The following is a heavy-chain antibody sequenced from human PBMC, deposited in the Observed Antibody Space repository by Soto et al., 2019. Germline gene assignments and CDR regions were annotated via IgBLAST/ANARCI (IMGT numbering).Heavy chain of an antibody. Sequence: QVQLVESGGGEVQPGRSLRLSCAASGFTFSSNAMYWVRQAPGKGLEWVALISYDGSNKYYADSVKGRFTISRDNSKNTLYLQMNSLRAEDTAVYYCARKRGGYYYYGMDVWGQGTTVTVSS. J-gene: IGHJ6*02. CDR2: ISYDGSNK. V-gene: IGHV3-30-3*01. CDR3: ARKRGGYYYYGMDV. CDR1: GFTFSSNA. D-gene: IGHD3-16*01.